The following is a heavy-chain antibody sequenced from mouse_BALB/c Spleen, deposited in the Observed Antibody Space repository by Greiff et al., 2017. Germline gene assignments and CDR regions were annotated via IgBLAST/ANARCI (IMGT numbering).Heavy chain of an antibody. CDR3: NALPYGSSYVDAMDY. J-gene: IGHJ4*01. Sequence: VQLQQSGAELVRSGASVKLSCTASGFNIKDYYMHWVKQRPEQGLEWIGWIDPENGDTEYAPKFQGKATMTADTSSNTAYLQLSSLTSEDTAVYYCNALPYGSSYVDAMDYWGQGTSVTVSS. CDR2: IDPENGDT. V-gene: IGHV14-4*02. D-gene: IGHD1-1*01. CDR1: GFNIKDYY.